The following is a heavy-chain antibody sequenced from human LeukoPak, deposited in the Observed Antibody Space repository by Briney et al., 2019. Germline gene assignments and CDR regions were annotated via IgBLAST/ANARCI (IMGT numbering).Heavy chain of an antibody. D-gene: IGHD2-2*01. CDR1: GGSISSGGYY. V-gene: IGHV4-61*08. Sequence: SETLSLTCTVSGGSISSGGYYWSWIRQHPGKGLEWIGYIYYSGSTNYNPSLKSRVTISVDTSKNQFSLKLSSVTAADTALYYCARYCSSTSCYYFDYWGQGTLVTVSS. CDR2: IYYSGST. J-gene: IGHJ4*02. CDR3: ARYCSSTSCYYFDY.